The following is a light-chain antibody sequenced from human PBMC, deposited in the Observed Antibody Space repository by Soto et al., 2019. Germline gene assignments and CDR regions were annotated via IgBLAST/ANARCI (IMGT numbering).Light chain of an antibody. CDR2: KAS. Sequence: DIQMTQSPSTLSSSVGDRVTITCRASQSISSWLAWYQQKPGKAPKLLIYKASTLKSGVPSRFSGSGSGTEFTLTISSLEPEDLAVYYCQQRSNWPRTFGQGTKVDI. J-gene: IGKJ1*01. CDR3: QQRSNWPRT. CDR1: QSISSW. V-gene: IGKV1-5*03.